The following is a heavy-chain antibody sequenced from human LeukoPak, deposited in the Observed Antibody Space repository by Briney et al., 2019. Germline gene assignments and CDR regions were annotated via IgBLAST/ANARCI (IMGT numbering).Heavy chain of an antibody. D-gene: IGHD6-6*01. Sequence: GGSLRLSCAASGFTFSSSGMHWVRQAPGKGLEWVAVISYDGSNKYYADSVKGRFTISRDNSKNTLYLQMNSLRAEDTAVYYCAKDHLGQLVPDCWGQGTLVTVSS. CDR2: ISYDGSNK. J-gene: IGHJ4*02. CDR3: AKDHLGQLVPDC. CDR1: GFTFSSSG. V-gene: IGHV3-30*18.